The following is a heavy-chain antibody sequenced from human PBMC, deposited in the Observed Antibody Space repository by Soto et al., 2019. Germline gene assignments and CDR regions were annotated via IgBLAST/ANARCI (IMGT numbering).Heavy chain of an antibody. CDR3: VRGGGGGLFDP. CDR2: ISPGSRYP. D-gene: IGHD2-15*01. J-gene: IGHJ5*02. CDR1: GFAFNSYD. V-gene: IGHV3-21*05. Sequence: PGGSLRLSCAASGFAFNSYDMNWVRQAPGKGLEWLSYISPGSRYPAYADSVKGRFTISRDNAKRSLYLQMMSLTAEDTAIYYCVRGGGGGLFDPWGQGTMVTVS.